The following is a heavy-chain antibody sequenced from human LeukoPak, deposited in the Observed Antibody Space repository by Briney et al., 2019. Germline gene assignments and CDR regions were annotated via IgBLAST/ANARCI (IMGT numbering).Heavy chain of an antibody. CDR3: ARGDMGYSYGYNWFDP. CDR2: ISSSSSTI. J-gene: IGHJ5*02. V-gene: IGHV3-48*04. D-gene: IGHD5-18*01. Sequence: GGSLRLSCAASGFTFSSYSMDWVRQAPGKGLEWVSYISSSSSTIYYADSVKGRFTISRDNAKNSLYLQMNSLRAEDTAVYYCARGDMGYSYGYNWFDPWGQGTLVTVSS. CDR1: GFTFSSYS.